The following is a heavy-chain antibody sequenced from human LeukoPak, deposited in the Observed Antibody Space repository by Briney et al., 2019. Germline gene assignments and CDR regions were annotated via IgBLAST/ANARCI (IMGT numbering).Heavy chain of an antibody. Sequence: SSVKVSCQASGGTFSSYAISWVRQARGQGLAWMGWIIPIFGTANYVQKFKRRVTITADESTGTAYMKLSSLRSEDTAVYYCARDPGYCSGGSCYGTDVWGQGTTVTVSS. CDR2: IIPIFGTA. V-gene: IGHV1-69*01. J-gene: IGHJ6*02. CDR3: ARDPGYCSGGSCYGTDV. D-gene: IGHD2-15*01. CDR1: GGTFSSYA.